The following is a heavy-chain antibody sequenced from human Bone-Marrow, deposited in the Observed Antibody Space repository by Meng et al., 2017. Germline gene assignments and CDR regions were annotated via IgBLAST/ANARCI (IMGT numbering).Heavy chain of an antibody. Sequence: QVQLQQWGAGLLKPSETLSRTCAVYGGSFSGYDWSWIRQPPGKGLEWIGEINHSGSTNYNSSPKSRVTISVDTSKNQFSLKLSSVTAADTAVYYCARVAYRWGGDCSYFDYWGQGTLVTVSS. D-gene: IGHD2-21*02. J-gene: IGHJ4*02. V-gene: IGHV4-34*01. CDR3: ARVAYRWGGDCSYFDY. CDR2: INHSGST. CDR1: GGSFSGYD.